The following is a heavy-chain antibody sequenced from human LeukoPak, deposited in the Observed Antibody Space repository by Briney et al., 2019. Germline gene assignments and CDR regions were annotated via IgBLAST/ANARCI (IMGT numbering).Heavy chain of an antibody. V-gene: IGHV3-21*01. CDR2: ISSSSSYI. CDR3: AREPTSLYYYGSGRLGFDP. J-gene: IGHJ5*02. CDR1: GFTFSSYS. Sequence: GGSLRLSCAASGFTFSSYSMNWVRQAPGKGLEWVSSISSSSSYIYYADSVKGRFTISRDNAKNSLYLQMNSLRAEDTAVYYCAREPTSLYYYGSGRLGFDPWGQGTLVTVSS. D-gene: IGHD3-10*01.